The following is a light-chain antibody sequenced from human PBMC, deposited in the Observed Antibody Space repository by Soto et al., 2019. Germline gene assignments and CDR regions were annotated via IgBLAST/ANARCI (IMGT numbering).Light chain of an antibody. J-gene: IGKJ3*01. CDR1: QGISSY. CDR2: AAS. Sequence: AIRMTPSPSSLSASTGDRVTITFRASQGISSYLAWYQQKPGKGPKLLIYAASTLQSGVPSRFSGSGSGTDFTLTISCLQSEDFATYYCQQYYSYPVTVGPGTKVDIK. CDR3: QQYYSYPVT. V-gene: IGKV1-8*01.